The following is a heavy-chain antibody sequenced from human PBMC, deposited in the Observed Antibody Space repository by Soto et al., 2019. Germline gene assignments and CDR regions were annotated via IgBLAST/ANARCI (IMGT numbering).Heavy chain of an antibody. CDR2: INPNSGGT. CDR3: ARALFGAADSYGMDV. Sequence: GASVKVSCKASGYTFTGYYMHWVRQAPGQGLEWMGWINPNSGGTNYAQKFQGRVTMTRDTSISTAYMELSRLRSDDTAVYYCARALFGAADSYGMDVWGQGTTVTVS. J-gene: IGHJ6*02. D-gene: IGHD6-13*01. CDR1: GYTFTGYY. V-gene: IGHV1-2*02.